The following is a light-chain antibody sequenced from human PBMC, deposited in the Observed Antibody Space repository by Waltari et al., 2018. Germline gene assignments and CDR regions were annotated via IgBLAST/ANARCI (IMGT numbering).Light chain of an antibody. CDR1: SSDVGGYNY. V-gene: IGLV2-11*01. CDR3: SSYAGTYTGV. CDR2: DVT. J-gene: IGLJ3*02. Sequence: QSALTQPRSVSESPGQSVTISCTGTSSDVGGYNYISWYQHHPGKAPKLIIYDVTNPPSGVPYRFSASKSCNTASLTISGVRAEDEADYYCSSYAGTYTGVFGGGTKLTVL.